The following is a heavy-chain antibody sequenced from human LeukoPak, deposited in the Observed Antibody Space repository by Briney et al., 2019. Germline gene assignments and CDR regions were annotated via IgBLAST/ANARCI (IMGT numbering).Heavy chain of an antibody. CDR1: GYIFINYA. CDR3: ARVYCSSTSCRYYFDY. V-gene: IGHV1-3*01. D-gene: IGHD2-2*01. J-gene: IGHJ4*02. CDR2: INVGNGNT. Sequence: ASVKVSCKASGYIFINYAVHWVRQAPGQRHEWMGWINVGNGNTEYSQKFQGRITITRDTSANTAYMELISLRSEDTAVYFCARVYCSSTSCRYYFDYWGQGTLVTVFS.